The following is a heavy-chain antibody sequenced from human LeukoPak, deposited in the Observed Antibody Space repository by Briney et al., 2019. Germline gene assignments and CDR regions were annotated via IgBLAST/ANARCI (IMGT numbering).Heavy chain of an antibody. Sequence: SETLSLTCTVSGGSISSSSYYWGWIRQPPGKGLEWIGSIYYSGSTYYNPSLKSRVTISVDTSKNQFSLKLSSVTAADTAVYYCARHFITDWFDPWGQGTLVTVSS. CDR3: ARHFITDWFDP. CDR1: GGSISSSSYY. D-gene: IGHD1-14*01. J-gene: IGHJ5*02. CDR2: IYYSGST. V-gene: IGHV4-39*01.